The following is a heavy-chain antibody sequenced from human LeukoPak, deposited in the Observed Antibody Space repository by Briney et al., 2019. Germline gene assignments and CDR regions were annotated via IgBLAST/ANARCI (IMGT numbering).Heavy chain of an antibody. Sequence: GGSLRLSCAASGFTFSSYGMHWVRQAPGKGLEWVAVISYDGSNKYYADSVKGRFTISRDNSKNTLYLQMNSLRAEDTAVYYCAKHLGGVFDYWGQGTLVTVSS. V-gene: IGHV3-30*18. CDR2: ISYDGSNK. D-gene: IGHD3-10*01. CDR3: AKHLGGVFDY. J-gene: IGHJ4*02. CDR1: GFTFSSYG.